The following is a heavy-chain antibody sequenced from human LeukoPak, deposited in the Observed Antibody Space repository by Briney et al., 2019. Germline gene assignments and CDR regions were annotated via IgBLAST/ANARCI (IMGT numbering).Heavy chain of an antibody. CDR1: GGSFSGYY. D-gene: IGHD6-13*01. CDR2: INHSGST. J-gene: IGHJ4*02. V-gene: IGHV4-34*01. CDR3: ARASWYQGY. Sequence: PSETLSLTCAVYGGSFSGYYWSWIRQPPGKGLEWIGEINHSGSTNYNPSLKSRVTISVDTSKNQLSLKLSSVTAADTAVYYCARASWYQGYWGQGTLVTVSS.